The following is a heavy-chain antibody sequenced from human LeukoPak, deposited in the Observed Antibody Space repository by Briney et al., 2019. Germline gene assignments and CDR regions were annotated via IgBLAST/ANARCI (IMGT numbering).Heavy chain of an antibody. CDR3: ARDSRASGIFDY. D-gene: IGHD1-26*01. V-gene: IGHV4-38-2*02. CDR1: GYSISRSYY. J-gene: IGHJ4*02. Sequence: PSETLSLTCDVSGYSISRSYYWGWIRQPPGKGLEWIGSIYHSGSTYYNPSLKSRVTISVDTSKNQFSLKLSSVTAADTAVYYRARDSRASGIFDYWGQGTLVTVSS. CDR2: IYHSGST.